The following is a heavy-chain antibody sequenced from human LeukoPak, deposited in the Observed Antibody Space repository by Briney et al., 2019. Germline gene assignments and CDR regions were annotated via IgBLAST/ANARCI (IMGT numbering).Heavy chain of an antibody. J-gene: IGHJ4*02. CDR1: GYTFTGYY. CDR2: INPNSGGT. Sequence: ASVKVSCKASGYTFTGYYMHWVRQAPGQGLEWMGWINPNSGGTNYAQKFQGRVTMTRDTSISTAYMELSRLRSDDTAVYYCARDVEGYIWGSYRAPSDYWGQGTLVTVSS. V-gene: IGHV1-2*02. D-gene: IGHD3-16*02. CDR3: ARDVEGYIWGSYRAPSDY.